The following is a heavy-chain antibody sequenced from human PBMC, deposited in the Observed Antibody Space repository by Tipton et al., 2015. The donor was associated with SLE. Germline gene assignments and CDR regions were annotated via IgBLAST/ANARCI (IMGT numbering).Heavy chain of an antibody. CDR1: GYSISSGYY. CDR3: ARDMSNTMDV. V-gene: IGHV4-38-2*02. J-gene: IGHJ6*02. D-gene: IGHD3-16*01. Sequence: TLSLTCAVSGYSISSGYYWGWIRQPPGKGVEWIGSIYHSGSTYYNPSLKSRVTISVDTSKNQLSLKLSSVTAADTAVYYCARDMSNTMDVWGQGTTVTVSS. CDR2: IYHSGST.